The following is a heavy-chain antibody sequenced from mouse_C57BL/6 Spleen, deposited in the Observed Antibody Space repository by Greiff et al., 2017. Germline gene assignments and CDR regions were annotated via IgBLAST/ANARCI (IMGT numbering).Heavy chain of an antibody. Sequence: EVKLMESEGGLVQPGSSMKLSCTASGFTFSDYYMAWVRQVPEKGLEWVANINYDGSSTYYLDSLKSRFIISRDNAKNILYLQMSSLKSEDTATYYCARDSWDAMDYWGQGTSVTVSS. V-gene: IGHV5-16*01. J-gene: IGHJ4*01. CDR3: ARDSWDAMDY. CDR1: GFTFSDYY. D-gene: IGHD1-1*01. CDR2: INYDGSST.